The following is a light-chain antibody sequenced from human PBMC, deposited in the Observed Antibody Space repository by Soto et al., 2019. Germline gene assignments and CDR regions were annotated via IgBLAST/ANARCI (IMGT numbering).Light chain of an antibody. CDR2: LNCDGSH. Sequence: QPVRTQSPSASASLGASVKVTCTLSSGHSNYAIAWHQQQSEKGPRYLMKLNCDGSHSKGDGIPDRFSGSSSGAERYLTISSLQSEDEADYYCQTWGSGIVVFGGGTKLTVL. J-gene: IGLJ2*01. CDR3: QTWGSGIVV. CDR1: SGHSNYA. V-gene: IGLV4-69*01.